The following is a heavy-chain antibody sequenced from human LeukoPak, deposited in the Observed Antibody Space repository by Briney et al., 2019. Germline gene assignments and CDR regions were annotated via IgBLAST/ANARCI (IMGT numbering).Heavy chain of an antibody. V-gene: IGHV4-61*02. CDR2: IYTSGST. J-gene: IGHJ4*02. CDR3: AREYDS. Sequence: PSETLSLTCTVSGGSISSGSYYWSWVRQPAGKGLEWIGRIYTSGSTNYNPSLKSRVTISVDTSKNQSSVKLSSVTAADTAVYYCAREYDSWGQGTLVTISS. CDR1: GGSISSGSYY.